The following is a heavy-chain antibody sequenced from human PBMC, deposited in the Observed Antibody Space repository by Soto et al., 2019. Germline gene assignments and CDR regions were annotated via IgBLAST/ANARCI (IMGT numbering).Heavy chain of an antibody. D-gene: IGHD3-16*01. V-gene: IGHV4-31*03. Sequence: PSETLSFTCTVSGGSISSDDYYWNWIRQRPGKGLEWIGNIYYRGNTNYNPSLKSRIIMSMDMSENQFSLKLTSVTAADTAVYYCARGWGYYGMDVWGQGTTVTVSS. CDR1: GGSISSDDYY. CDR2: IYYRGNT. J-gene: IGHJ6*02. CDR3: ARGWGYYGMDV.